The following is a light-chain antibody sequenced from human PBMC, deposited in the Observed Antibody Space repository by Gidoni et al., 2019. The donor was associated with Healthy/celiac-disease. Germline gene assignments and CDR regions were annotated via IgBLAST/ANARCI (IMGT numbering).Light chain of an antibody. J-gene: IGKJ1*01. CDR2: AAS. Sequence: DIPMTQSPSSLSASVGDRVTITCRASQGISNYLAWYQQKPGKVPKLLIYAASTLQSGAPSRFSVSGSGTDFTLTISSLQPEDVATYYCQKYNSAPPTVGQGTKVEIK. CDR3: QKYNSAPPT. V-gene: IGKV1-27*01. CDR1: QGISNY.